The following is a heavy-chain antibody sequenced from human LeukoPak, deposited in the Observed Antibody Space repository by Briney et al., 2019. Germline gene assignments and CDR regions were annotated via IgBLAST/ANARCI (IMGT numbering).Heavy chain of an antibody. D-gene: IGHD6-13*01. J-gene: IGHJ4*02. CDR3: ARHDHTSIAAATFDY. V-gene: IGHV4-39*01. Sequence: KPSETLSLTCTVSGGSISSSSYYWGWIRQPPGKGLEWIGSIYYSGSTYYNPSLKSRVTISVDTSKNQFSLKLSSVTAADTAVYYCARHDHTSIAAATFDYWGQGTLVTVSS. CDR2: IYYSGST. CDR1: GGSISSSSYY.